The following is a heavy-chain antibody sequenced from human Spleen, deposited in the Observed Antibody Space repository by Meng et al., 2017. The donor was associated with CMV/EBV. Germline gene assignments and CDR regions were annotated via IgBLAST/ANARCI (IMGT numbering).Heavy chain of an antibody. V-gene: IGHV3-43D*03. Sequence: ASRFTFSSYAMNWVRQAPGKGLEWVSLISWDGGSTYYADSVKGRFTISRDNSKNSLYLQMNSLRAEDTALYYCAKSSIEQWPFLLDPWGQGTLVTVSS. CDR2: ISWDGGST. J-gene: IGHJ5*02. CDR3: AKSSIEQWPFLLDP. CDR1: RFTFSSYA. D-gene: IGHD6-19*01.